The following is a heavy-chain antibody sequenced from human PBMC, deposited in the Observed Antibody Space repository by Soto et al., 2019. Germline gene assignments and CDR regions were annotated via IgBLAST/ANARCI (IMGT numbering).Heavy chain of an antibody. J-gene: IGHJ3*02. V-gene: IGHV1-69*13. CDR1: GGTFSSYA. CDR2: IIPIFGTA. CDR3: ARDRIEADKRAFDI. Sequence: GASVKVSCKASGGTFSSYAISWVRQAPGQGLEWMGGIIPIFGTANYAQKFQGRVTITADESTSTAYMELSSLRSEDTAVYYCARDRIEADKRAFDIWGQGTMVTVSS. D-gene: IGHD6-13*01.